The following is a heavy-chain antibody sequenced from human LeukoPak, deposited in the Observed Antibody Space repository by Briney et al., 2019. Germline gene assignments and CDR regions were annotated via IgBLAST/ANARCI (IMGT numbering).Heavy chain of an antibody. CDR3: ATGYYYYDSTGRVFDY. J-gene: IGHJ4*02. V-gene: IGHV4-34*01. CDR1: GGSFSGYY. D-gene: IGHD3-22*01. Sequence: PSETLSLTCAVYGGSFSGYYWSWIRQPPGKGLEWIGEINHSGSTNYSPSLKSRVTISVDTSKNQFSLKLSSVTAADTAVYYCATGYYYYDSTGRVFDYWGQGTLVTVSS. CDR2: INHSGST.